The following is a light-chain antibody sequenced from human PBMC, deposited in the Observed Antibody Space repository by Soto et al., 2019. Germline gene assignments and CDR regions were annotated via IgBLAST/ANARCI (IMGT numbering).Light chain of an antibody. J-gene: IGKJ2*01. CDR3: QQYNNWPPYT. CDR2: GAS. V-gene: IGKV3-15*01. Sequence: EVVITQSPATLSVSPGDRVTLSCRASRNLGTNLAWYQQKAGQAPRLLIYGASTRATGVPARFSGGGSGTEFTLTISSLQSEDFAVYYCQQYNNWPPYTFGQGTKLQI. CDR1: RNLGTN.